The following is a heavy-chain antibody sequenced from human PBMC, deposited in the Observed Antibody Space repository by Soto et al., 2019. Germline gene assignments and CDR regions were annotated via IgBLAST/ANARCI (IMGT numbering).Heavy chain of an antibody. CDR2: ISYDGSNK. V-gene: IGHV3-30*18. J-gene: IGHJ6*03. CDR1: GFTFSSYG. CDR3: AKDLRVYYYYMDV. Sequence: GGSLRLSCAASGFTFSSYGMHWVRQAPGKGLEWVAVISYDGSNKYYADSVKGRFTISRDNSKNTLYLQMNSLRAEDTAVYYCAKDLRVYYYYMDVWGKGTTVTVSS.